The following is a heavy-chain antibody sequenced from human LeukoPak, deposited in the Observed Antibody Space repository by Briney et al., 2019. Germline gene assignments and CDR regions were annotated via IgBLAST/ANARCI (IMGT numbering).Heavy chain of an antibody. V-gene: IGHV4-59*01. CDR1: TPSMSSYY. J-gene: IGHJ2*01. Sequence: PSETLSLTCTLDTPSMSSYYCGCIRQPPGKGLEWIGYIYYTGSTNYNPSLKSRVTISVDTSKNQFSLNLSSVTAADTAVYDCASSLYSRRTSFPPDADVDWYFDLWGRGTLVTVSS. CDR2: IYYTGST. D-gene: IGHD2-2*01. CDR3: ASSLYSRRTSFPPDADVDWYFDL.